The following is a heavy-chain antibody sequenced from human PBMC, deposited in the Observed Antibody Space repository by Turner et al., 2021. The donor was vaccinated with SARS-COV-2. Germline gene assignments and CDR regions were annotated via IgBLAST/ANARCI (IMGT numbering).Heavy chain of an antibody. D-gene: IGHD2-15*01. J-gene: IGHJ4*02. V-gene: IGHV1-69*01. CDR3: AKKTTDCSGVTCHEYFHY. CDR2: SIPIFGTA. Sequence: QVQLVQSGAEMKKPGSSVKVSCKASGGTFSSYDISWVRQAPGQGLEWMGGSIPIFGTANYAQKFQGRVTITADESTSTAYMELSSLRSEDTAVYYCAKKTTDCSGVTCHEYFHYWGQGTLVTVSS. CDR1: GGTFSSYD.